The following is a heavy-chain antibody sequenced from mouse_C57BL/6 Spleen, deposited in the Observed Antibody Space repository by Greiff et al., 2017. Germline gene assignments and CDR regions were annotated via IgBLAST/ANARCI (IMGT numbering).Heavy chain of an antibody. Sequence: VQLQQSVAELVRPGASVTLSCTASGFNIKNTYMPWVKQRPEQGLEWIGRIDPANGSTKYAPKFQGKATITADPSSNTAYLQLSSLTSADTAIYYCARAPGYFDVWGTGTTVTVSS. J-gene: IGHJ1*03. V-gene: IGHV14-3*01. CDR2: IDPANGST. CDR3: ARAPGYFDV. CDR1: GFNIKNTY.